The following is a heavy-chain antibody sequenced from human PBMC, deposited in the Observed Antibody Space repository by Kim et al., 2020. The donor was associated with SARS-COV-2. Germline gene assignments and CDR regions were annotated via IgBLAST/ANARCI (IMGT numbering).Heavy chain of an antibody. D-gene: IGHD3-9*01. CDR1: GGSITANY. CDR3: ARGLGTHNWFDP. CDR2: IKYSGTT. J-gene: IGHJ5*02. Sequence: SETLSLTCTVSGGSITANYWSWIRQSPEKGLEWIGFIKYSGTTNYNPSLKSRVTISIDTSQTQFSLRLTSVTAADPAVYYCARGLGTHNWFDPWGQGALV. V-gene: IGHV4-59*01.